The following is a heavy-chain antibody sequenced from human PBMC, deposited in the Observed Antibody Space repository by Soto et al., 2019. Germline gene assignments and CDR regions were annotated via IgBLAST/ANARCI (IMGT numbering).Heavy chain of an antibody. J-gene: IGHJ6*02. CDR1: GYTFTSYG. V-gene: IGHV1-18*01. D-gene: IGHD2-8*01. CDR2: ISAYKGNT. CDR3: AREGVLSGPFANYYYYGMDV. Sequence: QVQLVQSGAEVKKPGASVKVSCKASGYTFTSYGISWVRQAPGQGLEWMGWISAYKGNTNYAQKLQGRVTMTTDTSTSTAYMELRSLRSDDTAVYYCAREGVLSGPFANYYYYGMDVWGQGTTVTVSS.